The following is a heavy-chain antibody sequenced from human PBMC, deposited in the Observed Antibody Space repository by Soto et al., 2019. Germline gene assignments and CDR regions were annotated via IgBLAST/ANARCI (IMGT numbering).Heavy chain of an antibody. J-gene: IGHJ4*02. CDR1: GFSLSTSGVG. V-gene: IGHV2-5*02. Sequence: QITLKESGPTLVKPTQTLTLTCTFSGFSLSTSGVGVGWIRQPPGKALEWLALIYWDDDKRYSPSLKSRLTLTKDTSKHQVVLTMTNIDPVDTATYYCAHRRGIVVAAHFDYWGQGTLVTVSS. CDR2: IYWDDDK. D-gene: IGHD3-22*01. CDR3: AHRRGIVVAAHFDY.